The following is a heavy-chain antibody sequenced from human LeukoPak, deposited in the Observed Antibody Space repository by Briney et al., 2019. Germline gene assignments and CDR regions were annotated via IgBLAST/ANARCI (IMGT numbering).Heavy chain of an antibody. CDR1: GFTFSSYG. D-gene: IGHD3-10*01. Sequence: PGGSLRLSCAASGFTFSSYGMHWVRQAPGRGLGWVAFIRYDGSNKYYADSVKGRFTISRDNSKNTLYLQMNSLRAEDTAVYYCAKSFEWFGEGFDYWGQGTLVTVSS. CDR3: AKSFEWFGEGFDY. J-gene: IGHJ4*02. V-gene: IGHV3-30*02. CDR2: IRYDGSNK.